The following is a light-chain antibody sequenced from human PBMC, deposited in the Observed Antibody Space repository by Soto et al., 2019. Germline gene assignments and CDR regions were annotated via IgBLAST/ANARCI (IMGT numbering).Light chain of an antibody. CDR1: TGPVSSSSY. V-gene: IGLV7-43*01. J-gene: IGLJ2*01. CDR2: DTS. CDR3: LLFFAGSQV. Sequence: VVTQEPSLTVSPGATVTLTCASNTGPVSSSSYPNWFQQKPGQAPRPLIHDTSKKHSWTPARFSGSVHGGKAALTVSGVQPEDEAEYFCLLFFAGSQVFGGGTKLTVL.